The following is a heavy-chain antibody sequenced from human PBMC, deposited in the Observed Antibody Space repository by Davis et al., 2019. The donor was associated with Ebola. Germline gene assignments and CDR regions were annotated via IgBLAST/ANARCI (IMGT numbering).Heavy chain of an antibody. J-gene: IGHJ4*02. CDR1: GYTFTNYG. Sequence: ASVQVSCKASGYTFTNYGISWVRQAPGQGLERMGWISAYNGNTNYAQNFQGRVTMTTDTSTSTAYMELRSLRSDDTAVYFCAKYDPPDYDVLIGYFYFDYWGQGTLVTVSS. CDR2: ISAYNGNT. D-gene: IGHD3-9*01. V-gene: IGHV1-18*04. CDR3: AKYDPPDYDVLIGYFYFDY.